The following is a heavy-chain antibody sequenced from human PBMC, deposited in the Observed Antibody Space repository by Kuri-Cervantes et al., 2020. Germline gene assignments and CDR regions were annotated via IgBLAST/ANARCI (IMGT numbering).Heavy chain of an antibody. CDR1: CGSISSGGYY. Sequence: LRLSCTFSCGSISSGGYYWSWIRQPPGKGLEWMGYIYHSGGTYYNPSLKSRVTISVDRSKNQFSLKLSSATAADTAVYYCVRGATMIVVVPPPGAFDIWGQGTMVTVSS. V-gene: IGHV4-30-2*01. J-gene: IGHJ3*02. CDR3: VRGATMIVVVPPPGAFDI. D-gene: IGHD3-22*01. CDR2: IYHSGGT.